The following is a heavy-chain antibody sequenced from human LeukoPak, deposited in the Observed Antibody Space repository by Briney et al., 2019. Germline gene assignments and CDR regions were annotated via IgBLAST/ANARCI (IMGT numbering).Heavy chain of an antibody. J-gene: IGHJ4*02. CDR2: IKQDGTEK. D-gene: IGHD2-15*01. CDR1: GFTFSSFG. V-gene: IGHV3-7*04. Sequence: GGSLRLSCAASGFTFSSFGIMWVRQAPGKGLEWVANIKQDGTEKYYVDSVKGRFTISRDNAKNSLYLQMNSLRAEDTAVYYCARVNLPYCSGGACSFDYWGQGTLVTVSS. CDR3: ARVNLPYCSGGACSFDY.